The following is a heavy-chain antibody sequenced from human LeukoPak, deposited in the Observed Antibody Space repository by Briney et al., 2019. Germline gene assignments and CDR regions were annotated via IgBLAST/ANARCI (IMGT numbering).Heavy chain of an antibody. CDR3: AKEQASPMDV. V-gene: IGHV3-66*01. J-gene: IGHJ6*02. CDR2: IYGGGRT. CDR1: GFTVSDNY. Sequence: GGSLRLSCRISGFTVSDNYMGWVREAPGKGLEWVSVIYGGGRTYYADSVKGRFSIPRDNSKNTLYLQMNSLRAEDTAVYYCAKEQASPMDVWGQGTTVTVSS.